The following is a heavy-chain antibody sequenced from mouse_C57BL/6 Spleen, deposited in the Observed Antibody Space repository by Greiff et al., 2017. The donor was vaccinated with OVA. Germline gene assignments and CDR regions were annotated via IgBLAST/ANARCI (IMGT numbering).Heavy chain of an antibody. CDR1: GYTFTSYW. CDR2: IYPGSGST. J-gene: IGHJ2*01. Sequence: QVQLQQPGAELVKPGASVKMSCKASGYTFTSYWITWVKQRPGQGLAWIGDIYPGSGSTNYNEKFKSKATLTVDTSSSTAYMQLSSLTSEDSAVYYCARGQLRLPGFDYWGQGTTLTVSS. CDR3: ARGQLRLPGFDY. D-gene: IGHD3-2*02. V-gene: IGHV1-55*01.